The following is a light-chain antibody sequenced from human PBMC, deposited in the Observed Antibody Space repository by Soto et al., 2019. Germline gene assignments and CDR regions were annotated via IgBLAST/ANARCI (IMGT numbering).Light chain of an antibody. CDR1: QSVGSNY. CDR2: GAS. V-gene: IGKV3-20*01. J-gene: IGKJ1*01. CDR3: QQYGSSPCT. Sequence: EIVLTQSPGTLSLSPGERATLSCRASQSVGSNYLAWYQQKPGQAPRILIFGASSRATGIPDRFSGSGSGTDFTLTISRLEPEDFAVYYCQQYGSSPCTFGQGTKVDIK.